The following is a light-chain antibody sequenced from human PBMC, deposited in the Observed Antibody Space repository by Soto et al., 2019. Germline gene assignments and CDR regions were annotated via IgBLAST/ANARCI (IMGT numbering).Light chain of an antibody. CDR1: SGSIASNY. V-gene: IGLV6-57*04. Sequence: NFMLTQPHSVSESPGKTVTISCTRSSGSIASNYVQWYQQRPGSVPTTVIYEGNQRPSGVPDRFSGSTDGSSNSASLTISGLQNEDEADYYGQSYDSSTVVFGGGTKVTVL. J-gene: IGLJ2*01. CDR2: EGN. CDR3: QSYDSSTVV.